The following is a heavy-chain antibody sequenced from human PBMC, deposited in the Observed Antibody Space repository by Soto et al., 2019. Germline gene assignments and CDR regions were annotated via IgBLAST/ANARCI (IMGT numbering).Heavy chain of an antibody. Sequence: EVQLVESGGGLVQPGGSLKLSCADSGFTFSDSAVHWVRQASGRGLEWVGRIRSKANSYATAYAASVKGRFTISRDVSKNTAYLQMNSLKTEDTAVYYCTRPGGGDSAEYYFDYWGQGTLVAVSS. J-gene: IGHJ4*02. CDR2: IRSKANSYAT. V-gene: IGHV3-73*01. D-gene: IGHD2-21*02. CDR1: GFTFSDSA. CDR3: TRPGGGDSAEYYFDY.